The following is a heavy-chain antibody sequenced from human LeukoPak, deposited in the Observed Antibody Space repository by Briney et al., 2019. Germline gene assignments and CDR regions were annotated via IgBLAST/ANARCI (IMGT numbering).Heavy chain of an antibody. J-gene: IGHJ4*02. V-gene: IGHV3-7*01. CDR2: IKQDGSEK. Sequence: PGGSLRLPCAASGFSFDDYGMNWVRQAPGKGLEWVANIKQDGSEKYYVDSVKGRFTISRDNAKNSLYLQMNSLRAEDTAVYYCARGIAAPQPPYYFDYWGQGTLVTVPS. CDR3: ARGIAAPQPPYYFDY. CDR1: GFSFDDYG. D-gene: IGHD6-13*01.